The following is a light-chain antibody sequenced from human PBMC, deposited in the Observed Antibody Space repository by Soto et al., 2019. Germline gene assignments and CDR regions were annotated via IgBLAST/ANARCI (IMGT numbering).Light chain of an antibody. CDR1: QGISTY. J-gene: IGKJ5*01. Sequence: DIQLTQSPSFLSASVGDRVTITCRASQGISTYLAWYQQKPGKAPKILIYAASTFQSGVPSRFSGSGSGTAFTLTISSLQPEDFATYYCQQLETYPITFGQGTRLEIK. CDR3: QQLETYPIT. CDR2: AAS. V-gene: IGKV1-9*01.